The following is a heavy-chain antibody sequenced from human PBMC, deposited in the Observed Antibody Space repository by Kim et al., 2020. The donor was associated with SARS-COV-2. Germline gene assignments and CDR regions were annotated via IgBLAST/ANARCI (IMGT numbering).Heavy chain of an antibody. D-gene: IGHD1-7*01. CDR2: IYYSGST. J-gene: IGHJ3*02. CDR1: GGSISSGGYY. CDR3: ARDPGLELHMGAFDI. Sequence: SETLSLTCTVSGGSISSGGYYWSWIRQHPGKGLEWIGYIYYSGSTYYNPSLKSRVTISVDTSKNQFSLKLSSVTAADTAVYYCARDPGLELHMGAFDIWGQGTMVTVSS. V-gene: IGHV4-31*03.